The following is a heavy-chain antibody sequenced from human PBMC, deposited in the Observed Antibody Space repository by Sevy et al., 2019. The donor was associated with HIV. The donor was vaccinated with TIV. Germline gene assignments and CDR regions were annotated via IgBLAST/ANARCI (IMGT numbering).Heavy chain of an antibody. CDR2: INPNSGGT. Sequence: ASVKVSCKASGYTFTGYYMHWVRQAPGQGLEWMGWINPNSGGTNYPQKFQGRVTMTRDTSISTAYMELSRLRSDDTAVYYCARGPPYYYGSGTPPLPIDDWGQGTLVTVSS. J-gene: IGHJ4*02. D-gene: IGHD3-10*01. CDR1: GYTFTGYY. CDR3: ARGPPYYYGSGTPPLPIDD. V-gene: IGHV1-2*02.